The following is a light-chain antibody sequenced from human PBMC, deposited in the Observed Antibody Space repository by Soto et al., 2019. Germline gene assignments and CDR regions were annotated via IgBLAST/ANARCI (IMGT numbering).Light chain of an antibody. V-gene: IGKV3-15*01. J-gene: IGKJ2*01. CDR3: QQHNYWPS. CDR2: GAS. CDR1: QSISSN. Sequence: EIVMTQSPATLSVSPGERATLSCRASQSISSNLAWFQQKPGQAPRLLLYGASTRATGIPGRFSGSGSGTDFTLTISILQSEDFAVYYCQQHNYWPSFGQGTKLDIK.